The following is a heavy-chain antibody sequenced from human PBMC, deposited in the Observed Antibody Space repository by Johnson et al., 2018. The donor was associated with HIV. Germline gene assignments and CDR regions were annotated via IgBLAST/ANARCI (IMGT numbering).Heavy chain of an antibody. Sequence: QMQLVESGGGLIQPGGSLRLSCSASGFTFSDYYITWIRQAPGKGLEWISYISSSGSTIYYADSVKGRFTSSRDNSKNSLYLQMSSLRVEDTAVYYCARGSGVGAFDIWGQGTMVTVSS. CDR3: ARGSGVGAFDI. CDR2: ISSSGSTI. J-gene: IGHJ3*02. D-gene: IGHD7-27*01. CDR1: GFTFSDYY. V-gene: IGHV3-11*04.